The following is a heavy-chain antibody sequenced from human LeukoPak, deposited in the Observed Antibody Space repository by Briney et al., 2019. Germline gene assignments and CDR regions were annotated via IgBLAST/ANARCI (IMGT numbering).Heavy chain of an antibody. V-gene: IGHV4-39*01. CDR3: ARHNWNYEIYFDY. D-gene: IGHD1-7*01. J-gene: IGHJ4*02. Sequence: SETLSLTCTVSGGSISSSSYYWGWIRQPPGTGLEWIGSIYYSGSTYYNPSLKSRVTISVDTSKNQFSLKLSSVTAVDTAVYYCARHNWNYEIYFDYWGQGTLVTVSS. CDR2: IYYSGST. CDR1: GGSISSSSYY.